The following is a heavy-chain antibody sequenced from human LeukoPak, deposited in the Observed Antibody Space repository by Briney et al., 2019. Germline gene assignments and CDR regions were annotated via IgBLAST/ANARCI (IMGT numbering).Heavy chain of an antibody. Sequence: KSGGSLRLSCAASGFTFSSYSMNWVRQAPGKGLEWVSSISSSSSYIYYADSVKGRFTISRDNAKNSLYLQMNSLRAEDTAVYYCARDLTSSGYSYGSDYWGQGTLVTVSS. D-gene: IGHD5-18*01. CDR3: ARDLTSSGYSYGSDY. V-gene: IGHV3-21*01. CDR1: GFTFSSYS. J-gene: IGHJ4*02. CDR2: ISSSSSYI.